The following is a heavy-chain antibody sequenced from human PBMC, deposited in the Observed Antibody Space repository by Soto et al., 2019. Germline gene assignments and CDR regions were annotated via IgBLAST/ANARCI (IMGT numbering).Heavy chain of an antibody. J-gene: IGHJ4*02. D-gene: IGHD3-16*02. CDR1: GYTFTSYY. CDR3: ARERGDYIWGSYRYTAGQDY. CDR2: INPSGGST. Sequence: ASVKVSCKASGYTFTSYYMHWVRQAPGQGLEWMGIINPSGGSTSYAQKFQGRVTMTRDTSTSTVYMELSSLRSEDTAVYYCARERGDYIWGSYRYTAGQDYWGQGTLVTVSS. V-gene: IGHV1-46*03.